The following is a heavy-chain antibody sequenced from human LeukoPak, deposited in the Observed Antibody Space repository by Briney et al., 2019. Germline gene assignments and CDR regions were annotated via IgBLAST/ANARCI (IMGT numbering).Heavy chain of an antibody. J-gene: IGHJ4*02. CDR2: INTNTGNP. Sequence: GASVKVSCKASGYTFTSYDINWVRQAPGQGLEWMGWINTNTGNPTYAQGFTGRFVFSLDTSVSTAYLQISSLKAEDTAVYYCARGKEVAGIDYWGQGTLVTVSS. D-gene: IGHD6-19*01. CDR1: GYTFTSYD. CDR3: ARGKEVAGIDY. V-gene: IGHV7-4-1*02.